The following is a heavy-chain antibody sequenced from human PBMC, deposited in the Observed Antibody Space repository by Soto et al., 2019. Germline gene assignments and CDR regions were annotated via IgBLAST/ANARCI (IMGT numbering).Heavy chain of an antibody. CDR1: GGSISSYY. CDR3: ARDRRYGTRGRFDP. D-gene: IGHD3-16*01. Sequence: ETLSLTCTVSGGSISSYYWSWIRQPPGKGLEWIGYIYYSGSTNYNASLKSRVTISVDTSKNQFSLNLSSVTAADTAVYYCARDRRYGTRGRFDPWGQGTLVTVSS. CDR2: IYYSGST. J-gene: IGHJ5*02. V-gene: IGHV4-59*01.